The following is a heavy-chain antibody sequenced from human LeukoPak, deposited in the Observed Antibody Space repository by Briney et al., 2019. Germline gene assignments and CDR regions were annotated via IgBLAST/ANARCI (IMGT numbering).Heavy chain of an antibody. CDR3: ARRPSDYYYYIDV. CDR1: GFTVSSNY. J-gene: IGHJ6*03. Sequence: PGGSLRLSCAASGFTVSSNYMSWVRQAPGKGLEWVSVIYSGGSTYYADSVKGRFTISRDNSKNTLYLQMNSLRAEDTAVYYCARRPSDYYYYIDVLGKGTTVTVSS. CDR2: IYSGGST. V-gene: IGHV3-53*01.